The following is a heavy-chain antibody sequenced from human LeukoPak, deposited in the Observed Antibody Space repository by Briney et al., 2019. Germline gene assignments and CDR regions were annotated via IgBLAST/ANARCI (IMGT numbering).Heavy chain of an antibody. CDR2: IKQDGSEK. D-gene: IGHD2-2*01. J-gene: IGHJ4*02. CDR3: AREAHCSSTSCYLYYFDY. V-gene: IGHV3-7*01. Sequence: GGALRLSCAASGFTFSSYWMSWGRQAPGEGLGWGAHIKQDGSEKYYVDSVKGRFTISRDNAKNSLYLQMNSLRAEDTAVYYCAREAHCSSTSCYLYYFDYWGQGTLVTVSS. CDR1: GFTFSSYW.